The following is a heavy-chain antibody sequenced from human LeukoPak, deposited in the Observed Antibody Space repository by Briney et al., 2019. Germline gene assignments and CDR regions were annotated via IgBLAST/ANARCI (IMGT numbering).Heavy chain of an antibody. V-gene: IGHV3-48*01. Sequence: GGSLGLSCAASGFTFSSYSMNWVRQAPGKGLEWVSYISSSSSTIYYADSVKGRFTISRDNAKNSLYLQMNSLRAEDTAVYYCARDGIAARRTFDYWGQGTLVTVSS. CDR1: GFTFSSYS. J-gene: IGHJ4*02. CDR3: ARDGIAARRTFDY. CDR2: ISSSSSTI. D-gene: IGHD6-6*01.